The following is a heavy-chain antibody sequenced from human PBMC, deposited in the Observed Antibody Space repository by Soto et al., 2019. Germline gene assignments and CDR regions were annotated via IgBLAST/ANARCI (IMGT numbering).Heavy chain of an antibody. CDR3: AKDSQGYCSGGSCYPDY. V-gene: IGHV3-23*01. CDR1: GFTFSSYA. CDR2: ISGSGGST. Sequence: GGSLRLSCAASGFTFSSYAMSWVRQAPGKGLEWVSAISGSGGSTYYADSVKGRFTISRDNSKNTLYLQMNSLRAEDTAVYYCAKDSQGYCSGGSCYPDYWGQGTLVTVSS. D-gene: IGHD2-15*01. J-gene: IGHJ4*02.